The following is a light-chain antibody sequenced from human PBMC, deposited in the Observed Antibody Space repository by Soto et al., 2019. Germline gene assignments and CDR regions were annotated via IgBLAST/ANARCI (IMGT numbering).Light chain of an antibody. CDR3: RQEYNNAPP. J-gene: IGKJ1*01. V-gene: IGKV1-6*01. CDR2: AAS. CDR1: QGISND. Sequence: AIQMTQSPSSLSASVGDRVTITCRASQGISNDLGWYQQKPGKAPKLLIYAASSLQTGVPSRFSGSGSGTDFTIITISMQPEDYAAYYCRQEYNNAPPFGHGTKVEIK.